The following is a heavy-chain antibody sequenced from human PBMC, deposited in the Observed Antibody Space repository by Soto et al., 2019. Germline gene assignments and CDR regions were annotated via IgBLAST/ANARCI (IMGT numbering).Heavy chain of an antibody. CDR1: GFTFSSYS. Sequence: GGSLRLSCAASGFTFSSYSMNWVRQAPGKGLEWVSSISSSRSYIYYADSVKGRFTISRDNAKNSLYLQMNSLRAEDTAVYYCAREGVGYCSGGSCYSDAFDIWGQGTMVTVSS. CDR3: AREGVGYCSGGSCYSDAFDI. V-gene: IGHV3-21*01. D-gene: IGHD2-15*01. CDR2: ISSSRSYI. J-gene: IGHJ3*02.